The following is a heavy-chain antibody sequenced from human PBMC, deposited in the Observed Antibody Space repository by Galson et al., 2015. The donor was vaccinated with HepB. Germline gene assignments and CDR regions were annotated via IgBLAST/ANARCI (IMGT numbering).Heavy chain of an antibody. D-gene: IGHD3-16*01. J-gene: IGHJ4*02. CDR2: ITRRGGTS. Sequence: SLRLSCAASGFAFNKYPMTWVRQGPGKGLEWISGITRRGGTSYYSDSVKGRFTISRDDTKNALFLQMDGLRVDDTAVYYCAKLAELSWTAGPAITRHADAWGQGVLVSVSS. CDR1: GFAFNKYP. CDR3: AKLAELSWTAGPAITRHADA. V-gene: IGHV3-23*01.